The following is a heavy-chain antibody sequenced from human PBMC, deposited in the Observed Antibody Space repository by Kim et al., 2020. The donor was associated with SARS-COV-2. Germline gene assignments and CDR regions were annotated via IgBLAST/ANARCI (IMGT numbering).Heavy chain of an antibody. Sequence: GGSLRLSCAASGFTFSSYAMSWVRQAPGKGLEWVSAISGSGGSTYYAASVKGRFTISRDNSKNTLYLQMNSLRAEDTAVYYCAKDLGCSGGSCYPVYWGQGTLVTVSS. V-gene: IGHV3-23*01. D-gene: IGHD2-15*01. J-gene: IGHJ4*02. CDR2: ISGSGGST. CDR3: AKDLGCSGGSCYPVY. CDR1: GFTFSSYA.